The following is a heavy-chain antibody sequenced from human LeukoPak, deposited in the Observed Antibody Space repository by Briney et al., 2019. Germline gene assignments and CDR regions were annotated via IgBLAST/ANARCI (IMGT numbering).Heavy chain of an antibody. Sequence: SETLSLTCGVYGGSFSSYYWSWIRQPPGKGLEWIGDINHSGSTTYNPSLKSRVTISLDTSMTQFSLKLTSVTAADTAVYYCARLRNDFWSGFPYDFGLDVWGHGTTVTVSS. CDR3: ARLRNDFWSGFPYDFGLDV. D-gene: IGHD3-3*01. CDR1: GGSFSSYY. J-gene: IGHJ6*02. CDR2: INHSGST. V-gene: IGHV4-34*01.